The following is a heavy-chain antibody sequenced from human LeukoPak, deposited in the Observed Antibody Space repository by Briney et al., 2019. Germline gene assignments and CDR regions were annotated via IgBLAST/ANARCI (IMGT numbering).Heavy chain of an antibody. Sequence: GSSVKVSCKASGGTFSSYAISWVRQAPGQGLEWMGGIIPIFGTANYAQKFQGRVTITADESTSTAYMELSSLRSEDTAVYYCVSGYDSSGYYPELFDFDYWGQGTLVTVSS. CDR1: GGTFSSYA. CDR3: VSGYDSSGYYPELFDFDY. D-gene: IGHD3-22*01. J-gene: IGHJ4*02. CDR2: IIPIFGTA. V-gene: IGHV1-69*01.